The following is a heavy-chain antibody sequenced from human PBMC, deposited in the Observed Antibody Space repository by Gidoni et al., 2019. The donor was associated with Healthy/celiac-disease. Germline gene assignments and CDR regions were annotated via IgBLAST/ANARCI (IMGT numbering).Heavy chain of an antibody. CDR1: GFSLSNARMG. Sequence: QVTLKESGPVLVKPTETLTLTCTVSGFSLSNARMGVSWIRQPPGKALEWLAHIFSNDEKSYSTSLKSRLTISKDTSKSQVVLTMTNMDPVDTATYYCARIVRDWAVVAATEVFDYWGQGTLVTVSS. CDR2: IFSNDEK. D-gene: IGHD2-15*01. CDR3: ARIVRDWAVVAATEVFDY. J-gene: IGHJ4*02. V-gene: IGHV2-26*01.